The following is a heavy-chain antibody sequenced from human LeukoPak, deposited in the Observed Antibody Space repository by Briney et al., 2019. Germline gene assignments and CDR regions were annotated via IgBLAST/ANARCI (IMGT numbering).Heavy chain of an antibody. D-gene: IGHD1-26*01. V-gene: IGHV3-48*01. CDR3: AKRMSGSYYPEY. CDR2: ITGGSDTI. Sequence: PGGSLRLSCAASGFTFSSYTMNWVRQAPGKGLEWVSYITGGSDTINYADSVKGRFTISRDNAKNSLYLQMNSLTAEDTAVYYCAKRMSGSYYPEYWGQGTLVTVSS. CDR1: GFTFSSYT. J-gene: IGHJ4*02.